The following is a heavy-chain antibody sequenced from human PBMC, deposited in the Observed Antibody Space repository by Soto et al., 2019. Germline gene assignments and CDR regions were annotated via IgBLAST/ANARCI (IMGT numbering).Heavy chain of an antibody. CDR2: MNPNSGNT. CDR1: GYTFTSYD. Sequence: QVQLVQSGAEVKKPGASVKVSCKASGYTFTSYDINWVRQATGQGLEWMGWMNPNSGNTGYAQKFQGRVTMTRNTSISTAYRELSSLRSEDTAVYYCARARRYDFWSGYYEDFDYWGQGTLVTVSS. J-gene: IGHJ4*02. CDR3: ARARRYDFWSGYYEDFDY. V-gene: IGHV1-8*01. D-gene: IGHD3-3*01.